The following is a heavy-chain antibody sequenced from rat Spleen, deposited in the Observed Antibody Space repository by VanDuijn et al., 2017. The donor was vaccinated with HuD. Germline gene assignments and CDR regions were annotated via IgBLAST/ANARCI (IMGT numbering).Heavy chain of an antibody. J-gene: IGHJ2*01. CDR3: ARMHYGLDY. CDR1: AYSITSSYR. V-gene: IGHV3-3*01. CDR2: LNSAGST. D-gene: IGHD1-11*01. Sequence: EVQLQESGPGLVKPSQSLSLTCSVTAYSITSSYRWNWIRKFPGNKLEWMGHLNSAGSTYYNPSLKSRISIARDTSKNQFFLQVNSVTTEDTATYYCARMHYGLDYWGQGVMVTVSS.